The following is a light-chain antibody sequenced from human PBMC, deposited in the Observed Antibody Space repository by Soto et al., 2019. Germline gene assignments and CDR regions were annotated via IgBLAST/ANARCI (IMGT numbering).Light chain of an antibody. V-gene: IGLV2-14*01. CDR2: DVS. J-gene: IGLJ2*01. CDR1: SSDVGGYNY. Sequence: QSALTQPASVSGSPGQSITISCTGTSSDVGGYNYVSWYQQHPGKAPKLMIYDVSNRPPGVSNRFSGSKSGNTASLTISGLQAEDEADYYCSSYTSSSTVVFAGGTKLTVL. CDR3: SSYTSSSTVV.